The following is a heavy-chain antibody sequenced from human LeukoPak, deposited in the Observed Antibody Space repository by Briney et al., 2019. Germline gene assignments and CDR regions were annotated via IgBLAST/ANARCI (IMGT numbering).Heavy chain of an antibody. D-gene: IGHD2-15*01. CDR3: ARQPQSGYCSGGSCYSGYYFDY. CDR2: IYTSGST. J-gene: IGHJ4*02. V-gene: IGHV4-4*08. CDR1: GGSISSYY. Sequence: SETLSLTCTVSGGSISSYYWSWIRQPPGKGLEWIGYIYTSGSTNYNPSLKSRVTISVDTSKNQFSLKLSSVTAADTAVYYCARQPQSGYCSGGSCYSGYYFDYWGQGTLVTVSS.